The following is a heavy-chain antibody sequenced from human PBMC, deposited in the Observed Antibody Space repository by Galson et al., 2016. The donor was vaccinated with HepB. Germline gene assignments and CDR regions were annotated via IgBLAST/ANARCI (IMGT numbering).Heavy chain of an antibody. D-gene: IGHD1-26*01. CDR1: GFTPNTRGVG. V-gene: IGHV2-5*02. CDR2: IYWDDDK. J-gene: IGHJ4*02. Sequence: LVKPTQTPTLTCSLSGFTPNTRGVGVGWIRQPPGKALEWLGIIYWDDDKRYKPSLEDRLTITKDTSKSQVVLTLTNVDRVDTATYFCAHSGPATRPGSGSFFDVWGQGTLITVSS. CDR3: AHSGPATRPGSGSFFDV.